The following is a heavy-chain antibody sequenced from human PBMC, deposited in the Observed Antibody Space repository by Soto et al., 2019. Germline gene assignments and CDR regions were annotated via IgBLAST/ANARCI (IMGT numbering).Heavy chain of an antibody. V-gene: IGHV5-51*01. CDR2: IYPGDSDT. CDR1: GYSFTSYW. Sequence: GESLKISCKGSGYSFTSYWIGWVRQMPGKVLEWMGIIYPGDSDTRYSPSFQGQVTISADKSISTAYLQWSSLKASDTAMYYCATRGYSDGTAYYYYGMDVWGQGTTVTVSS. D-gene: IGHD5-18*01. J-gene: IGHJ6*02. CDR3: ATRGYSDGTAYYYYGMDV.